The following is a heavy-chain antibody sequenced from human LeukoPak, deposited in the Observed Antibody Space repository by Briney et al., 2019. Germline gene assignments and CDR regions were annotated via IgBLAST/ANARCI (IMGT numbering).Heavy chain of an antibody. CDR2: MNPKNGNT. V-gene: IGHV1-8*01. CDR1: VYTFTNYD. CDR3: ARGRNNNYYYMDV. D-gene: IGHD1/OR15-1a*01. Sequence: ASVTVSFTPSVYTFTNYDIHWVRQATGQGLEWMGWMNPKNGNTAYGRNFQGRVNMTRNTSISTAYMELSSLRSEDTAVYFCARGRNNNYYYMDVWGKGTTGTV. J-gene: IGHJ6*03.